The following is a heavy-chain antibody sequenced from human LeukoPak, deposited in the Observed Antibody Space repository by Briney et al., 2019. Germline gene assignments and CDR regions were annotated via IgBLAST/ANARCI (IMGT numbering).Heavy chain of an antibody. J-gene: IGHJ4*02. V-gene: IGHV3-74*01. CDR1: GFTFSSYW. Sequence: GGSLRLSCAASGFTFSSYWMHWVRQAPGKGLVWVSRINSDGSSTSYADSVKGRFTVSRDNAKNTLYLQMNSLRAEDTAVYYCARDARGGITMVRGLPHRVGDYFDYWGQGTLVTVSS. CDR2: INSDGSST. CDR3: ARDARGGITMVRGLPHRVGDYFDY. D-gene: IGHD3-10*01.